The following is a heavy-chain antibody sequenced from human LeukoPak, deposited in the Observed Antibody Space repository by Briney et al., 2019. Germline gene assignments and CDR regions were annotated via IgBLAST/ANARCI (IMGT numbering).Heavy chain of an antibody. D-gene: IGHD3-10*01. V-gene: IGHV3-9*01. J-gene: IGHJ5*01. CDR3: AKTFGLGSYYKPWFDS. CDR1: GFTFGHYA. Sequence: GGSLRLSCAASGFTFGHYAMHWVRHTPGKGLEWVSGISWNSDTIGYADSVKGRFTISRDNATNSLSLQMNSLRVEDTAFCYCAKTFGLGSYYKPWFDSWGQGTLVTVSS. CDR2: ISWNSDTI.